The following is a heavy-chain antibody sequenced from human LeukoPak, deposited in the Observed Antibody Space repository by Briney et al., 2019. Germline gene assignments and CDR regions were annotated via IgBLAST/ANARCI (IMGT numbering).Heavy chain of an antibody. J-gene: IGHJ4*02. Sequence: ASVKVSCKASGYTFTSYGISWVRQAPGQGLEWMGWISAYNGNTNYAQKLQGRVTMTTDTSTSTAYMELRSQRSDDTAVYYCASGGLLWFGELLPHLDYWGQGTLVTVSS. CDR3: ASGGLLWFGELLPHLDY. V-gene: IGHV1-18*01. D-gene: IGHD3-10*01. CDR1: GYTFTSYG. CDR2: ISAYNGNT.